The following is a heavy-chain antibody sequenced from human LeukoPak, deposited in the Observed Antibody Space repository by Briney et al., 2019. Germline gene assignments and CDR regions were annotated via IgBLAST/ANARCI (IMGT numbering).Heavy chain of an antibody. V-gene: IGHV3-73*01. CDR1: GFTFSGSA. CDR2: IRSKANNYAT. Sequence: GGSLRLSCAASGFTFSGSAIYWVRQASGKGLEWVGRIRSKANNYATAYGESVKGRFTISRDDSKDTAYLQMNSLKTEDTAVYYCTRPRGAFDLWGQGTMVTVFS. CDR3: TRPRGAFDL. D-gene: IGHD3-10*01. J-gene: IGHJ3*01.